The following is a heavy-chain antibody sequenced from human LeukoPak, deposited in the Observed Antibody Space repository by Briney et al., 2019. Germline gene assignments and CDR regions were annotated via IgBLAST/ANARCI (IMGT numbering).Heavy chain of an antibody. CDR1: GGSISSSSYY. CDR3: AKSGGYGLIDY. J-gene: IGHJ4*02. D-gene: IGHD1-26*01. CDR2: IYSSGST. V-gene: IGHV4-39*01. Sequence: SETLSLTCTVSGGSISSSSYYWGWIRQPPGKGLEWIGSIYSSGSTYYNASLQSRVTISIETSKNQISLRLNSVTASDTAMYYCAKSGGYGLIDYWGQGTLVTVSS.